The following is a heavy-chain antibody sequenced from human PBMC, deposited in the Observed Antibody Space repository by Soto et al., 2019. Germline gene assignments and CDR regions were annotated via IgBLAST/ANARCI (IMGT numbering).Heavy chain of an antibody. CDR3: AKDIAARPNAGYLGAFDI. Sequence: EVQLVESGGGLVQPGRSLRLSCAASGFTFDDYAMHWVRQAPGNGLEWVSGISWNSGSIGYADSVKGRFTISRDNAKNSLYLQMNSLRAEDTALYYCAKDIAARPNAGYLGAFDIWGQGTMVTVSS. CDR2: ISWNSGSI. CDR1: GFTFDDYA. V-gene: IGHV3-9*01. D-gene: IGHD6-6*01. J-gene: IGHJ3*02.